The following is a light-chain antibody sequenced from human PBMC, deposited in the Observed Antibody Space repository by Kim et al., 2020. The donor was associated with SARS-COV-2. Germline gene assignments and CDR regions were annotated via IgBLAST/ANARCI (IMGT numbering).Light chain of an antibody. V-gene: IGLV4-69*01. CDR3: QTWGTGIQV. CDR1: SGHSSNA. J-gene: IGLJ2*01. CDR2: VNNDGSH. Sequence: QPVLTQSPSASASLGASVKLTCILSSGHSSNAIAWHQQQTEKAPRYLMKVNNDGSHSKGDGIPDRFSGSSTGAERYLIISSLQSEDEADYYCQTWGTGIQVFGGGTKVTVL.